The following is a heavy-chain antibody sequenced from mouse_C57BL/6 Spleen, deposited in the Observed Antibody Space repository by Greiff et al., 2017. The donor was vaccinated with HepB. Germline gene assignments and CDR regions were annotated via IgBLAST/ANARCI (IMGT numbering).Heavy chain of an antibody. J-gene: IGHJ1*03. CDR3: ARDSYYYGSSSWYFDV. V-gene: IGHV7-1*01. D-gene: IGHD1-1*01. CDR1: GFTFSDFY. CDR2: SRNKANDYTT. Sequence: EVKLQESGGGLVQSGRSLRLSCATSGFTFSDFYMEWVRQAPGKGLEWIAASRNKANDYTTEYSASVKGRFIVSRDTSQSILYLQMNALRAEDTAIYYCARDSYYYGSSSWYFDVWGTGTTVTVSS.